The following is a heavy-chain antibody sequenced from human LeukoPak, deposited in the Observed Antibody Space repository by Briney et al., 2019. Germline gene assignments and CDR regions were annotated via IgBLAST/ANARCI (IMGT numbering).Heavy chain of an antibody. Sequence: SETLSLTCTVSGGSISSYYWSWIRQPAGKGLEWIGRIYTSGSTNYNPSLKSRVTMSVDTSKNQFSLKLSSVTAADTAVYYCARDQDYSNRPGVYYYYMDVWGKGTTVTVSS. D-gene: IGHD4-11*01. CDR3: ARDQDYSNRPGVYYYYMDV. J-gene: IGHJ6*03. CDR2: IYTSGST. V-gene: IGHV4-4*07. CDR1: GGSISSYY.